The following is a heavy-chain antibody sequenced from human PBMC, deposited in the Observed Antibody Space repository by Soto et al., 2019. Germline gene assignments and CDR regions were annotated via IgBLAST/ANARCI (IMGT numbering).Heavy chain of an antibody. J-gene: IGHJ4*02. CDR2: ISHSGST. V-gene: IGHV4-31*03. Sequence: QVQLQESGPGLVKPSQTLSLSCTVSGGSISSAAYYWSWIRQHPGKGLEWIVYISHSGSTYYTPSLTSRVIISADTSKNQFSLNLTSVTAADTAVYYCAREYTYGSNFFDCWGQGALVTVSS. D-gene: IGHD5-18*01. CDR1: GGSISSAAYY. CDR3: AREYTYGSNFFDC.